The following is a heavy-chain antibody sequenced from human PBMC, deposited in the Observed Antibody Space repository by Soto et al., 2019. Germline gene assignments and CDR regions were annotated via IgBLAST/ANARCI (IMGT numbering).Heavy chain of an antibody. CDR3: ARQLRDCSGGSCYDFDY. Sequence: SETLSLTCTVSGGSISSSSYYWGWIRQPPGKGLEWIGSIYYSGSTYYNPSLKSRVTISVDTSKNQFSLKLSSVTAADTAVYYCARQLRDCSGGSCYDFDYWGQGTLVTVSS. D-gene: IGHD2-15*01. J-gene: IGHJ4*02. CDR1: GGSISSSSYY. CDR2: IYYSGST. V-gene: IGHV4-39*01.